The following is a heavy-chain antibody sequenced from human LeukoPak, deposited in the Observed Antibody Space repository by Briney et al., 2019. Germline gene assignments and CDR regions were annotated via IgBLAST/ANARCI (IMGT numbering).Heavy chain of an antibody. CDR3: AKDLGYCGGDCYSFIDD. V-gene: IGHV3-33*06. CDR2: IWYDGSNK. D-gene: IGHD2-21*02. CDR1: GFTFSSYG. J-gene: IGHJ4*02. Sequence: GGSLRLSCAASGFTFSSYGMHWVRQAPGKGLEWVAVIWYDGSNKYYADSVKGRFTISRDNSKNTLYLQMNSLRAEDTAVYYCAKDLGYCGGDCYSFIDDGGQGTLVTVYS.